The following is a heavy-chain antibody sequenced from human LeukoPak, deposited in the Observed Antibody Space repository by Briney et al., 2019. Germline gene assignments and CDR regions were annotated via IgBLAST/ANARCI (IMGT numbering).Heavy chain of an antibody. Sequence: SETLSLTCTVSGGSISSYYWSWIRQPPGKGLEWIGYIYYSGSTNYNPSLKSRVTISVDTSKNQFSLKLSSVTAADTAVYYCTRDAYSYDYWGQGTLVTVSS. V-gene: IGHV4-59*01. J-gene: IGHJ4*02. CDR2: IYYSGST. D-gene: IGHD5-18*01. CDR1: GGSISSYY. CDR3: TRDAYSYDY.